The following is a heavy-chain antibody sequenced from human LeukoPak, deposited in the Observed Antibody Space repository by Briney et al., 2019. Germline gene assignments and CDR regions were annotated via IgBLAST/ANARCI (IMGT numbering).Heavy chain of an antibody. CDR2: ISSSSSYI. CDR3: AREVRVTTVLEY. J-gene: IGHJ4*02. D-gene: IGHD4-17*01. CDR1: GFTFSTYR. V-gene: IGHV3-21*06. Sequence: PGGSLRLSCAASGFTFSTYRMNWVRQAPGKGLEWVSSISSSSSYIYYADSVNGRFTISRDNAKNSLFLQMNSLRAEDTAVYYCAREVRVTTVLEYWGQGTQVTVFS.